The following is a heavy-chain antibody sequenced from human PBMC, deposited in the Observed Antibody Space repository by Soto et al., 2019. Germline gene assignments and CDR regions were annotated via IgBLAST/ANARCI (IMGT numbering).Heavy chain of an antibody. Sequence: QVQLVESGGGVVQPGRSLRLSCAASGFTFSSYGMHWVRQAPGKGLEWVAVIWYDGSNKYYADSVKGRFTISRDNSKNTQYLQMNSLRAEDTAVYYCARDPYYDILTGHRNYYYYGMDVWGQGTTVTVSS. J-gene: IGHJ6*01. D-gene: IGHD3-9*01. V-gene: IGHV3-33*01. CDR3: ARDPYYDILTGHRNYYYYGMDV. CDR2: IWYDGSNK. CDR1: GFTFSSYG.